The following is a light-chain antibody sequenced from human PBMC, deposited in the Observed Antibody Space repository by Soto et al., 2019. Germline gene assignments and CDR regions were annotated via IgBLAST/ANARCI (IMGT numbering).Light chain of an antibody. CDR3: QQRSTWPLT. CDR2: EEF. CDR1: QGVGSY. J-gene: IGKJ4*01. Sequence: EIVLTQSPATLSFPPGERATLSSGASQGVGSYLAWNQQNLGQAPRLLFFEEFSRATGIPAGFSGSGSGTDFTLTISSLEPEDFAVYYCQQRSTWPLTFGGGTKVEIK. V-gene: IGKV3-11*01.